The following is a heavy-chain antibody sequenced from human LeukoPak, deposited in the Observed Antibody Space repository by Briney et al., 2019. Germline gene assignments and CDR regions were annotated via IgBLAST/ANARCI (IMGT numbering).Heavy chain of an antibody. CDR2: ITSGSTYI. V-gene: IGHV3-21*06. D-gene: IGHD2-15*01. CDR1: GFTFSDYN. CDR3: ARPGLYCSGGSCYPFES. J-gene: IGHJ4*02. Sequence: GGSLRLSCAASGFTFSDYNMNWVRQAPGKGLEWVSSITSGSTYIYYADSVRGRFTISRDNAKNSLYLQMDSLRVEDTAVYYCARPGLYCSGGSCYPFESWSQGTLVTVSS.